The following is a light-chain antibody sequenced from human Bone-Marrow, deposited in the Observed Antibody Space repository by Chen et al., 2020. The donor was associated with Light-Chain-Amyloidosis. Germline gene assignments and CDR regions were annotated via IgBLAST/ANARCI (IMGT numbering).Light chain of an antibody. V-gene: IGLV3-25*03. J-gene: IGLJ2*01. CDR3: QSADSSGTYEVI. CDR2: RDT. CDR1: DLPTKY. Sequence: SYELTQPPSVSVSPGQTARITCSGDDLPTKYAYWYQQKPGQAPVLVIPRDTERASGISARFSGSSSGTTATLTISGVQAEDEADYHCQSADSSGTYEVIFGGGTKLTVL.